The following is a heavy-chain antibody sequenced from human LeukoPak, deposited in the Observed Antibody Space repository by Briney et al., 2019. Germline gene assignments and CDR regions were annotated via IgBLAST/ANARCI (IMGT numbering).Heavy chain of an antibody. Sequence: GGSLRLSWTASGFTFGDYAMSWVRQAPGKGLEWVGFIRSKAYGGTTEYAASVKGRFTISRDDSKSIAYLQMNSLKTEDTAVYYCTRDHPYYDFWSGYYGMDVWGQGTTVTVSS. CDR2: IRSKAYGGTT. J-gene: IGHJ6*02. CDR3: TRDHPYYDFWSGYYGMDV. CDR1: GFTFGDYA. V-gene: IGHV3-49*04. D-gene: IGHD3-3*01.